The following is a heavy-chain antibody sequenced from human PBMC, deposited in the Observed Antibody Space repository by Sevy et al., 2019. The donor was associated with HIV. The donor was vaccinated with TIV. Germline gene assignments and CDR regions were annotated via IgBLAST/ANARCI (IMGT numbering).Heavy chain of an antibody. CDR3: AGTLGGYSGYEGGAFDI. Sequence: GGSLRLSCAASGFTFSSYAMSWVRQAPGKGLEWVSAISGSGGSTYYADSVKGRFTISRDNSKNTLYLQMNSLRAEDTAVYYCAGTLGGYSGYEGGAFDIWGQGTMVTVSS. D-gene: IGHD5-12*01. J-gene: IGHJ3*02. V-gene: IGHV3-23*01. CDR1: GFTFSSYA. CDR2: ISGSGGST.